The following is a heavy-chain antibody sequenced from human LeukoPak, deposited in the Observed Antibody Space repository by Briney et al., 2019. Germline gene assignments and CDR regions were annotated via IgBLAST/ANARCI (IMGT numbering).Heavy chain of an antibody. V-gene: IGHV1-18*01. CDR1: GYTFTSYG. Sequence: ASVKVSCKASGYTFTSYGISWVRQAPGQGLEWMGWISAYKGNTNYAQKLQGRVTMTPDTSTSTAYMELRSLRSDDTAVYYCARVWGAVAGTVWDYWGQGTLVTVSS. CDR3: ARVWGAVAGTVWDY. D-gene: IGHD6-19*01. J-gene: IGHJ4*02. CDR2: ISAYKGNT.